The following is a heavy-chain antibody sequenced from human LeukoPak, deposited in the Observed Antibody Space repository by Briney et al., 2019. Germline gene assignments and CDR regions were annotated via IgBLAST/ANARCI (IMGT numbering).Heavy chain of an antibody. D-gene: IGHD2/OR15-2a*01. CDR1: GFTFSSYG. Sequence: PGGSLRLSCAASGFTFSSYGMHWVRQAPGKGLEWVAVIWYDGSNKYYADSVEGRFTISRDNSRNTLFLQMNSLRVDDTAIYFCAKGSATFRPYYFDSWGQGTLVTVSS. CDR2: IWYDGSNK. V-gene: IGHV3-33*06. CDR3: AKGSATFRPYYFDS. J-gene: IGHJ4*02.